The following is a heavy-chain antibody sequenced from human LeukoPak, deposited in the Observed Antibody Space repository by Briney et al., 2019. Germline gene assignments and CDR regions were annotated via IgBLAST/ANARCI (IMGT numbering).Heavy chain of an antibody. CDR3: ARGGSRDGYNHVTFDY. J-gene: IGHJ4*02. Sequence: SETLSLTCAVYIDSFSNYHWDWIRQTPSKGLEWIGEVNEVGGTNISPSLRNRVILSVDTSKNQFFLKLISVTVADTAVYYCARGGSRDGYNHVTFDYWGQGTLVTVSS. V-gene: IGHV4-34*01. D-gene: IGHD5-24*01. CDR1: IDSFSNYH. CDR2: VNEVGGT.